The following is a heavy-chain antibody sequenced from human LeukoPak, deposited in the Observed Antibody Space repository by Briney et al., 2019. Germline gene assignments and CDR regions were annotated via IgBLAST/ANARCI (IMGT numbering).Heavy chain of an antibody. CDR3: AKTISVTGYYFDY. D-gene: IGHD1-14*01. Sequence: GGSLRLSCAASGFTFSSYAMHWVRQAPGKGLEWVSAISGSGGSTYYADSVKGRFTISRDNSKNTLYLQMNSLRAEDTAVYYCAKTISVTGYYFDYWGQGTLVTVSS. CDR1: GFTFSSYA. J-gene: IGHJ4*02. V-gene: IGHV3-23*01. CDR2: ISGSGGST.